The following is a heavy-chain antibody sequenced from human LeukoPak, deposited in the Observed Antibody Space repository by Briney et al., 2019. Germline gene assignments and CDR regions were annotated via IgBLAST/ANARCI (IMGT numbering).Heavy chain of an antibody. CDR3: ARELLWAFDY. Sequence: GGSLRLSCAASGFTFSSYAMIWVRQAPGEGLEWVSGISGSGGNTYYIDSVKGRYTISRDNSKNTLDLQMNSLRAEDTAVYYCARELLWAFDYWGQGTLVTVSS. J-gene: IGHJ4*02. V-gene: IGHV3-23*01. CDR2: ISGSGGNT. D-gene: IGHD2-21*01. CDR1: GFTFSSYA.